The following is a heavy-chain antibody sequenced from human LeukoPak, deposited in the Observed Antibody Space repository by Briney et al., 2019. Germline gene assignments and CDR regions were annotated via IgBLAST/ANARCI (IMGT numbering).Heavy chain of an antibody. Sequence: SETLSLTCTVSGGSISSYYWGWIRQPPGKGLEWIGSIYYSGSTYYNPPLKSRVTISVDTSKNQFSLKLSSVTAADTAVYYCARLFSDSVVVVVTNYYMDVWGKGTTVTVSS. CDR1: GGSISSYY. D-gene: IGHD3-22*01. CDR3: ARLFSDSVVVVVTNYYMDV. V-gene: IGHV4-39*01. J-gene: IGHJ6*03. CDR2: IYYSGST.